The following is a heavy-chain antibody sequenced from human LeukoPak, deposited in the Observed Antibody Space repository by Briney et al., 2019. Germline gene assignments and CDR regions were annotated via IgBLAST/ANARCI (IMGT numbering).Heavy chain of an antibody. CDR2: INHSGST. CDR3: AEAYCTNGVCSFDY. D-gene: IGHD2-8*01. J-gene: IGHJ4*02. V-gene: IGHV4-34*01. Sequence: PSGTLSLTCAVYGGSFSGYYWSWIRQPPGKGLEWIGEINHSGSTNYNPSLKSRVTISVDTSKNQFSLKLSSVTAADTAVYYCAEAYCTNGVCSFDYWGQGTLVTVSS. CDR1: GGSFSGYY.